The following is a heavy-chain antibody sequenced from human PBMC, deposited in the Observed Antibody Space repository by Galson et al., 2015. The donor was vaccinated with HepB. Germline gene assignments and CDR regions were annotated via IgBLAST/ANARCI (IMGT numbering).Heavy chain of an antibody. CDR3: AREAPGSAPDY. D-gene: IGHD5-12*01. V-gene: IGHV1-46*01. CDR1: GYYNFTDYF. J-gene: IGHJ4*02. CDR2: INPSGTA. Sequence: SVKVSCKASGYYNFTDYFMHWVRQAPGQGLEWMGSINPSGTANYPQAFQGRVTMTRDTSTSSVYMDLSTLRSEDTAVYYCAREAPGSAPDYWGQGTLVTVSS.